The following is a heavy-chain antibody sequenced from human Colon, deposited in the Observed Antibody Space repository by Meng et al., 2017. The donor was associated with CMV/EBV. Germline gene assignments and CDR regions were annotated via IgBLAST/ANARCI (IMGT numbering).Heavy chain of an antibody. V-gene: IGHV3-21*03. CDR1: GFTFSSYS. Sequence: WAGSGFTFSSYSMNWVRQAPGRGLEWVSSVSSGSSFIYDADPVKGRFIISRDNAKNSLYLQMNNLRAEDTGVYYCARDIRRSQEIDYWGQGTLVTVSS. D-gene: IGHD1-26*01. J-gene: IGHJ4*02. CDR2: VSSGSSFI. CDR3: ARDIRRSQEIDY.